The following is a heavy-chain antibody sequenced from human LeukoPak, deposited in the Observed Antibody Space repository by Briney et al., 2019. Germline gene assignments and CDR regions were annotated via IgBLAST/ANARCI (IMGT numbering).Heavy chain of an antibody. V-gene: IGHV6-1*01. CDR2: TYYRSKWYD. J-gene: IGHJ4*02. Sequence: SQTLSLTCAISGDSVSSINGAWNWIRQSPSRGLEWLGRTYYRSKWYDDYAGFMKGRITISPDTSKNQFSLQLNSVTPEDTAVYYCARAGGERRWYSGWPDFDYWGQGTLVTVSS. D-gene: IGHD6-19*01. CDR3: ARAGGERRWYSGWPDFDY. CDR1: GDSVSSINGA.